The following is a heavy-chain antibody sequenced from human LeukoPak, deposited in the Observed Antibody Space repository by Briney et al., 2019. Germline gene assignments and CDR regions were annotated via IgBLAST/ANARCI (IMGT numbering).Heavy chain of an antibody. V-gene: IGHV4-59*12. CDR2: IYYSGST. CDR1: GGSISSYY. CDR3: ARDRDEAAAGYYFDY. Sequence: PSETLSLTCKVSGGSISSYYWSWIRQPPGKGLEWIGYIYYSGSTYYNPSLKSRVTISVDTSKNQFSLKLSSVTAADTAVYYCARDRDEAAAGYYFDYWGQGTLVTVSS. D-gene: IGHD6-13*01. J-gene: IGHJ4*02.